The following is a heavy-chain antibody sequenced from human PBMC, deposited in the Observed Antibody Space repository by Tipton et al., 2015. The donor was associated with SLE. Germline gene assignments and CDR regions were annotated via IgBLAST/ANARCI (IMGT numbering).Heavy chain of an antibody. D-gene: IGHD3-3*01. V-gene: IGHV1-69*01. Sequence: QSGAEVKKPGSSVKVSCKASGGTFSSYAISWVRQAPGQGLEWMGGIIPIFGTANYAQKFQGRVTFTAVESTSTAYMDRSNLRSEDTAVYFCAWAEGVLRFLEGYVDYWGQGFQVTVSS. J-gene: IGHJ4*02. CDR1: GGTFSSYA. CDR3: AWAEGVLRFLEGYVDY. CDR2: IIPIFGTA.